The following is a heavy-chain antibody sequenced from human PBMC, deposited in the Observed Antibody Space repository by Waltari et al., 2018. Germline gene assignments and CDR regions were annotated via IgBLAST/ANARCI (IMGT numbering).Heavy chain of an antibody. V-gene: IGHV3-33*06. CDR3: AKDRVAAAGTPDY. J-gene: IGHJ4*02. CDR2: IWYDGSNK. D-gene: IGHD6-13*01. CDR1: GFTFSSYG. Sequence: QVQLVESGGGVVQPGRSLRLSCAASGFTFSSYGMHWVRQAPGKGLEWVAVIWYDGSNKYYADSVKGRFTISRDNSKNTLYLQMNSLRAEDTAVYYCAKDRVAAAGTPDYWGQGTLVTVSS.